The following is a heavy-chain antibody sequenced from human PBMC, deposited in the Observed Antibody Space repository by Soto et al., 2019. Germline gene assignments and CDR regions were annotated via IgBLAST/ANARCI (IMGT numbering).Heavy chain of an antibody. CDR3: AKPPIGDYYFDY. V-gene: IGHV3-30*18. CDR1: VFTFSSYG. D-gene: IGHD4-17*01. J-gene: IGHJ4*02. Sequence: PGGSLRLSCAASVFTFSSYGMHWVRQAPGKGLEWVAVISYDGSNKYYADSVKGRFTISRDNSKNTLYLQMNSLRAEDTAVYYCAKPPIGDYYFDYWGQGTLVTVSS. CDR2: ISYDGSNK.